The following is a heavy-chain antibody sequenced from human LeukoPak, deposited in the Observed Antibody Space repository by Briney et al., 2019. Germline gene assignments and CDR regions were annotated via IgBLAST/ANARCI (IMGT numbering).Heavy chain of an antibody. D-gene: IGHD5-24*01. Sequence: SETLSLTCTVSGYSISSSYYWSWIRQPAGKGLEWIGRIYTSGSTNYNPSLKSRVTMSVDTSKNQFSLKLSSVTAADTAVYYCARDLMEEMATISLDAFDIWGQGTMVTVSS. J-gene: IGHJ3*02. CDR2: IYTSGST. V-gene: IGHV4-4*07. CDR3: ARDLMEEMATISLDAFDI. CDR1: GYSISSSYY.